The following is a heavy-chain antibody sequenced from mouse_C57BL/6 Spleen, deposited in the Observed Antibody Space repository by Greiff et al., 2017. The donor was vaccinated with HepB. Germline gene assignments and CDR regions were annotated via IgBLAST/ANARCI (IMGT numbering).Heavy chain of an antibody. D-gene: IGHD4-1*02. CDR2: INPGSGGT. J-gene: IGHJ2*01. Sequence: QVQLQQSGAELVRPGTSVKVSCKASGYAFTNYLIEWVKQRPGQGLEWIGVINPGSGGTNYNEKFKGRATLTADKSSSTAYMQLSSLTSEDSAVYFCARAPQLGFDYWGQGTTLTVSS. CDR3: ARAPQLGFDY. CDR1: GYAFTNYL. V-gene: IGHV1-54*01.